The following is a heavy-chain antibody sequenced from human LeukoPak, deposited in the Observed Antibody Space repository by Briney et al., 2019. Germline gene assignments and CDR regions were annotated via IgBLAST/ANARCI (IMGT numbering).Heavy chain of an antibody. CDR3: AREPPGGLGSYYF. CDR2: INPNSGGK. J-gene: IGHJ4*02. D-gene: IGHD3-10*01. CDR1: RYTFTRYY. Sequence: SVKLSCKASRYTFTRYYIHAVRRAPGQGPEWMGWINPNSGGKNYEKKFQGRVTITRETSISTAYMELSRLRSDDMAVYYCAREPPGGLGSYYFWGEGTLVTVSS. V-gene: IGHV1-2*02.